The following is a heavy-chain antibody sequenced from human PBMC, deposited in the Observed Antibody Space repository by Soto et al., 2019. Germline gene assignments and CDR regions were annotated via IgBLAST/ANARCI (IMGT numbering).Heavy chain of an antibody. J-gene: IGHJ4*02. CDR2: ISYDGSNK. CDR1: GFTFSSYG. V-gene: IGHV3-30*18. D-gene: IGHD4-17*01. CDR3: AKGGDYGHYFDY. Sequence: QVQLVESGGGVVQPGRSLRLSCAASGFTFSSYGMHWVRQAPGKGLEWVAVISYDGSNKYYADSVKGRFTISRDNSKNTLYLQMNSLRAEDTAVYYCAKGGDYGHYFDYWGQGTLVTVSS.